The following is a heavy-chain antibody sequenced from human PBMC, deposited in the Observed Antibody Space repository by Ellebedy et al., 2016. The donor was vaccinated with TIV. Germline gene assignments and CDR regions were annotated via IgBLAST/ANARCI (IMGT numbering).Heavy chain of an antibody. J-gene: IGHJ5*02. D-gene: IGHD4-23*01. CDR3: ARDQSTKVVTPGP. CDR1: GYTFTRYA. Sequence: AASVKVSCKASGYTFTRYAIHWVRQAPGQRLEWMGWINAGNGNTKYSQKFQGRVTITRDTSASTVYMELRSLRSDDTAVYYCARDQSTKVVTPGPWGQGTLVTVSS. CDR2: INAGNGNT. V-gene: IGHV1-3*01.